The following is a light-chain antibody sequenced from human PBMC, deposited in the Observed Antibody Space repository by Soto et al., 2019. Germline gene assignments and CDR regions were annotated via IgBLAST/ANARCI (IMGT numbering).Light chain of an antibody. CDR3: QQYGSSPWT. Sequence: EIVLTQSPGTLSLSPGERATLSCRASQSVSSNYLAWYQQKPGQAPRPLIYGASSRATGIPDRFSGSGAGTDLTLTISRLESEDFAVYYCQQYGSSPWTFGQGTKVEIK. CDR2: GAS. CDR1: QSVSSNY. V-gene: IGKV3-20*01. J-gene: IGKJ1*01.